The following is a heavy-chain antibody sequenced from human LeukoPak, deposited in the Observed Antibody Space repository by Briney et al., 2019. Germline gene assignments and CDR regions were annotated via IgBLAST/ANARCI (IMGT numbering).Heavy chain of an antibody. D-gene: IGHD2-15*01. CDR3: AKDGSTHAADYYFDY. CDR1: GFTFSSYG. Sequence: PGGSLRLSCAASGFTFSSYGMHWVRQAPGKGLEWVAVIWYDGSNKYYADSVKGRFTISRDNSKNTLYLQMNSLRTEDTAVYYCAKDGSTHAADYYFDYWGQGTLVTVSS. V-gene: IGHV3-30*02. J-gene: IGHJ4*02. CDR2: IWYDGSNK.